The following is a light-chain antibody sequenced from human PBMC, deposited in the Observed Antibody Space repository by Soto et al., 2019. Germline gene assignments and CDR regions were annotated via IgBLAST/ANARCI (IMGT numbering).Light chain of an antibody. J-gene: IGKJ4*01. CDR2: DAS. CDR3: QQRSNWPFT. V-gene: IGKV1-27*01. Sequence: DIQMTQSPSSLSASVGDRVTITCRASQGISNNLAWYQQKPGKVPKLLIYDASNRATGIPARFSGSGSGTDFTLTISSLEPEDFAVYYCQQRSNWPFTFGGGTKVEIK. CDR1: QGISNN.